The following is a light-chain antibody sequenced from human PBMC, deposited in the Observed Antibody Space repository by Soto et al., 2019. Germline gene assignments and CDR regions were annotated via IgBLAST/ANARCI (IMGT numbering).Light chain of an antibody. J-gene: IGKJ1*01. CDR3: QQYNSYSRT. V-gene: IGKV1-5*03. CDR1: QSISSW. CDR2: KAS. Sequence: DIQMTQSPSTLSASVGDRVTITCRASQSISSWLAWYQQKPGKAPKLLIYKASNLESGVPSRFSGSGSGTEFTLTISSLQPYDFATYDCQQYNSYSRTVGQGTKVEIK.